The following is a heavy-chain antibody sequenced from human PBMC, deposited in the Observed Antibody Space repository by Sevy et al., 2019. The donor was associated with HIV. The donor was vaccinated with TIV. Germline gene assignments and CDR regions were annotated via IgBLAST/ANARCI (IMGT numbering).Heavy chain of an antibody. V-gene: IGHV4-59*01. CDR3: ARAAGNDWFDP. CDR2: IYYSGST. J-gene: IGHJ5*02. Sequence: SETLSLTCTVSGGSISSYYWSWIRQPPGKGLEWIGYIYYSGSTNYNPSLKSRVTISVDTSKNQFSLKLSSVIAADTAVYYCARAAGNDWFDPWGQGTLVTVSS. CDR1: GGSISSYY.